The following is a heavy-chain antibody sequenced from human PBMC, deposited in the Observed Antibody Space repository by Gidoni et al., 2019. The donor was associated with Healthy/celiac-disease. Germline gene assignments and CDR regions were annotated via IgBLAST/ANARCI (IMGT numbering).Heavy chain of an antibody. D-gene: IGHD3-3*01. Sequence: RQAPGKELDWVGRIKSKTDGGTTDYAAPVKGRFTISRDDSKNTLYLQMNSLKTEDTAVYYCTTDGSLIASYYDFWSGYYTLHYFDYWGQGTLVTVSS. J-gene: IGHJ4*02. CDR3: TTDGSLIASYYDFWSGYYTLHYFDY. CDR2: IKSKTDGGTT. V-gene: IGHV3-15*01.